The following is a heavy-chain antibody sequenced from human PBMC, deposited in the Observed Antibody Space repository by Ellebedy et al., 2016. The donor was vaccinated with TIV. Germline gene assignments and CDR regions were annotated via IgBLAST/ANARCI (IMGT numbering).Heavy chain of an antibody. Sequence: SETLSLXCTVSGGSISSSSYYWGWIRQPPGKGLEWIGSIYYSGSTYYNPSLKSRVTISVDTSKNQFSLKLSSVTAADTAVYYCARDSTAMVNLGWFDPWGQGTLVTVSS. CDR2: IYYSGST. CDR1: GGSISSSSYY. V-gene: IGHV4-39*07. D-gene: IGHD5-18*01. J-gene: IGHJ5*02. CDR3: ARDSTAMVNLGWFDP.